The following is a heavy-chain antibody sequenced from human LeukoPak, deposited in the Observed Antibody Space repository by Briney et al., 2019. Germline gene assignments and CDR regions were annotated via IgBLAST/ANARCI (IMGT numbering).Heavy chain of an antibody. CDR1: GGSFSGYY. Sequence: SETLSLTCAVYGGSFSGYYWSWIRQPPGKGLEWIGEINHSGSTYYNPSLKSRVTISVDTSKNQFSLKLSSVTAADTAVYYCARFYYDSSGYGDYWGQGTLVTVSS. J-gene: IGHJ4*02. V-gene: IGHV4-34*01. D-gene: IGHD3-22*01. CDR3: ARFYYDSSGYGDY. CDR2: INHSGST.